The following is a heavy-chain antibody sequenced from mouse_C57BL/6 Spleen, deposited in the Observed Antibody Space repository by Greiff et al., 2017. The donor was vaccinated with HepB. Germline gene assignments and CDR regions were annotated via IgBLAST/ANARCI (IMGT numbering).Heavy chain of an antibody. J-gene: IGHJ4*01. CDR1: GYAFSSSW. Sequence: VKLQESGPELVKPGASVKISCKASGYAFSSSWMNWVKQRPGKGLEWIGRIYPGDGDTNYNGKFKGKATLTADKSSSTAYMQLSSLTSEDSAVYFCARPKDYYGSSYAAMDYWGQGTSVTVSS. V-gene: IGHV1-82*01. CDR3: ARPKDYYGSSYAAMDY. CDR2: IYPGDGDT. D-gene: IGHD1-1*01.